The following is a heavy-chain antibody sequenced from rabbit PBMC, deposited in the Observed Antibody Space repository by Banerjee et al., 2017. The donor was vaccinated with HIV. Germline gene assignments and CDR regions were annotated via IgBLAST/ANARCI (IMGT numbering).Heavy chain of an antibody. J-gene: IGHJ4*01. CDR2: INTSSGNT. Sequence: QEQLEESGGDLVKPEGSLTLTCTASGFSFTNKYVMCWVRQAPGKGLEWIGCINTSSGNTVYASWAKGRFTISKTSSTTVTLQMTSLTAADTATYFCARTHYSGASYFWLWGPGTLVTVS. D-gene: IGHD8-1*01. CDR1: GFSFTNKYV. CDR3: ARTHYSGASYFWL. V-gene: IGHV1S45*01.